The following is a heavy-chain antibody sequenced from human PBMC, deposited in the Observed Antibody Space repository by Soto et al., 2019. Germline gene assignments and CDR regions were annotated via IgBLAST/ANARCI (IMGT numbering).Heavy chain of an antibody. D-gene: IGHD6-13*01. CDR3: ARVVYSVFDYVDF. J-gene: IGHJ4*02. CDR1: GGSISSGGYS. Sequence: QLQLQESGSGLVKPSQTLSLTCAVSGGSISSGGYSWSWIRQPPGKGLEWIGYIYHSGSTYYNPSRKRRVPIAVDRFKNQFSLRLGSVTAADTAVDYCARVVYSVFDYVDFWGQGTLLTVSS. V-gene: IGHV4-30-2*01. CDR2: IYHSGST.